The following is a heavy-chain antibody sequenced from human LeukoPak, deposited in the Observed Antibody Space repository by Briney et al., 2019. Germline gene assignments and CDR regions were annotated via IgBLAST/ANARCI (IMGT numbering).Heavy chain of an antibody. CDR3: AKEYGSGTHRNRFDY. Sequence: GGSLRLSCAASGFTFSSYEMNWVRQAPGKGLEWVSYISSSGSTIYYADSVKGRFTISRDNAKNSLYLQMNSLRAEDTAVYFCAKEYGSGTHRNRFDYWGQGTLVTVSS. V-gene: IGHV3-48*03. J-gene: IGHJ4*02. CDR1: GFTFSSYE. CDR2: ISSSGSTI. D-gene: IGHD3-10*01.